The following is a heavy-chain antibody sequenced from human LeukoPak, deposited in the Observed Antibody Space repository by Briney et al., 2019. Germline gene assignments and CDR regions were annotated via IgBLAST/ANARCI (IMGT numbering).Heavy chain of an antibody. J-gene: IGHJ4*02. Sequence: GGSLRLSCAASGFTFSSYAMHWVRQAPGKGLEWVAVISYDGSNKYYADSVKGRFTISRDNSKNTLYLQMNSLRAEDTAVYYCARGFGGYSYGFDYWGQGTLVTVSS. D-gene: IGHD5-18*01. CDR2: ISYDGSNK. V-gene: IGHV3-30-3*01. CDR1: GFTFSSYA. CDR3: ARGFGGYSYGFDY.